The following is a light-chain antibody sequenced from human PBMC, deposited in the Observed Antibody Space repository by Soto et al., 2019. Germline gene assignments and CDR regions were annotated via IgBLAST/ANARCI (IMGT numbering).Light chain of an antibody. Sequence: QYVLTQPPSASGTPGQRVTISCSGSSSNIGSNTVNWYQQLPGTAPKLLIYSNNQRPSGVPDRFSGSKSGTSASLAISGLQSEDEADYYCATWDASLNGVVFGGGTKLTVL. J-gene: IGLJ2*01. CDR1: SSNIGSNT. CDR2: SNN. CDR3: ATWDASLNGVV. V-gene: IGLV1-44*01.